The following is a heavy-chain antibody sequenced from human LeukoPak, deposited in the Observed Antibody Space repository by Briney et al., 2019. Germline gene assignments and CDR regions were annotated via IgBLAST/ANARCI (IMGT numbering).Heavy chain of an antibody. D-gene: IGHD6-13*01. J-gene: IGHJ4*02. CDR1: GGSFSGYY. Sequence: PETLSLTCAVYGGSFSGYYWSWIRQPPGKGLEWIGEINHSGSTNYNPSLKSRVTISVDTSKNQFSLKLSSVTAADTAVDYRARGGAAAGSVDYWGQGTLVTVSS. CDR3: ARGGAAAGSVDY. V-gene: IGHV4-34*01. CDR2: INHSGST.